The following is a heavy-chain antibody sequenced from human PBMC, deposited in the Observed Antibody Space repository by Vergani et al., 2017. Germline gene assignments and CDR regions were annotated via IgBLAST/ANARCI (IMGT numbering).Heavy chain of an antibody. CDR2: MSYDGSNK. CDR3: ARNSGLA. Sequence: VQLVESGGGLVQPGGSLRLSCAASGFTFSSYAMHWVRQAPGKGLEWVAVMSYDGSNKYYADSVKGRFTISRDNSKNTLYLQMNSLRAEDTAVYYCARNSGLAWGQGTLVTVSS. J-gene: IGHJ5*02. V-gene: IGHV3-30*04. CDR1: GFTFSSYA. D-gene: IGHD2-21*01.